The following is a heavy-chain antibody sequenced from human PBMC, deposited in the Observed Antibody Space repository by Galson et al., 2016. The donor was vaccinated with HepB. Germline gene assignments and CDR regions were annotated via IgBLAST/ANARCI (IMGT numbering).Heavy chain of an antibody. CDR3: AREWGGAGRYDS. V-gene: IGHV4-4*02. Sequence: SETLSLTCSVSGDSISEPHWWIWVRQPPGKGLEWIGQIYPSGRTNYSPSLRSRVTILVDKPKNQFSLNLSSVTAADTAVYYCAREWGGAGRYDSWGPGSLVTVSS. CDR2: IYPSGRT. CDR1: GDSISEPHW. D-gene: IGHD3-16*01. J-gene: IGHJ5*01.